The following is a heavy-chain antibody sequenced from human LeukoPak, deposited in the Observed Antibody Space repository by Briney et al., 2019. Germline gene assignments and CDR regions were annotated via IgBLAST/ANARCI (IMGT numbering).Heavy chain of an antibody. V-gene: IGHV3-21*01. CDR3: ARGSASGIAVAGQLPDY. CDR1: GFTFSNYG. J-gene: IGHJ4*02. Sequence: GGSLRLSCAASGFTFSNYGMNWVRQAPGKGLEWVSSISSSSTYIYYADSVKGRFTISRDNAKNSLYLQVNSLRAEDTAVYYRARGSASGIAVAGQLPDYWGQGTLVTVSS. D-gene: IGHD6-19*01. CDR2: ISSSSTYI.